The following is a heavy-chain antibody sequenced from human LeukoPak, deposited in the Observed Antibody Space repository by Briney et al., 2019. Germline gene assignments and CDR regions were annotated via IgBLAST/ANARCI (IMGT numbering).Heavy chain of an antibody. CDR1: GFAFSSYS. Sequence: GGSLRLSCVASGFAFSSYSMNWVRQAPGKGLEWVSSISSSSSYIYYADSVKGRFTSSRDNAKNSLYLQMNCLRAEDTAVYYCARSFDNYYYYHMDVWGKGTTVTVSS. CDR3: ARSFDNYYYYHMDV. V-gene: IGHV3-21*01. D-gene: IGHD3-16*01. J-gene: IGHJ6*04. CDR2: ISSSSSYI.